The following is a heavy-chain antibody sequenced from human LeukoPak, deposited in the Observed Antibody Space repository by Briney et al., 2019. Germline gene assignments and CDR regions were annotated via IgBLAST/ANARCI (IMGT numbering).Heavy chain of an antibody. J-gene: IGHJ5*02. CDR1: GGSFSGYY. Sequence: SETLSLTCAVYGGSFSGYYWSWIRQPPGKGLEWIGEINHSGSTNYNPSLKSRVTISVDTSKNQFSLKLSSVTAADTAVYYCARGFWFDPWGQGTLVTVSS. CDR3: ARGFWFDP. V-gene: IGHV4-34*01. CDR2: INHSGST.